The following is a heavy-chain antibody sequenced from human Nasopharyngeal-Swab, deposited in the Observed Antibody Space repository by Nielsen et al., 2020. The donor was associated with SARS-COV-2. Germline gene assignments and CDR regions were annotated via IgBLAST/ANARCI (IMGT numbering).Heavy chain of an antibody. Sequence: GESLKISCAASGFTFSSYAMSWVRQAPGKGLEWVSAISGSGGSTYYADSVKGRFTISRDNSKNTLYLQMNSLRAEDTAVYYCAKDSHPPGIVVAYYFDYWGQGTLVTVSS. CDR1: GFTFSSYA. J-gene: IGHJ4*02. V-gene: IGHV3-23*01. CDR3: AKDSHPPGIVVAYYFDY. CDR2: ISGSGGST. D-gene: IGHD3-22*01.